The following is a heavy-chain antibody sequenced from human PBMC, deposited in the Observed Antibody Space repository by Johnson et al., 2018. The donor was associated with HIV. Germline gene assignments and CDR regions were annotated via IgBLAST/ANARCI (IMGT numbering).Heavy chain of an antibody. CDR3: ATFGYTSGWIVTDDAFDV. CDR1: AFTFSNYA. CDR2: ISYDGSSN. V-gene: IGHV3-30-3*01. Sequence: QVQLVESGGGVVQPGRSLRLACAASAFTFSNYAMHWVRQAPGKGLEWVAVISYDGSSNYYAESLKGRISISRDNSMNTLYLQMNSLRAEDTAVYYCATFGYTSGWIVTDDAFDVWGHGTLVTVSS. D-gene: IGHD6-19*01. J-gene: IGHJ3*01.